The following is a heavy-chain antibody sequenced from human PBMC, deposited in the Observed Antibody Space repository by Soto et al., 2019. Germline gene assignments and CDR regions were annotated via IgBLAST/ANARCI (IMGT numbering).Heavy chain of an antibody. V-gene: IGHV4-59*01. J-gene: IGHJ4*02. D-gene: IGHD2-15*01. CDR3: VRVANGGLFDD. Sequence: PSETLSLTCTVSGGSINNCYWTWIRQPPGKRLEWIGYIHYTGTTNYNPSLRGRVTMSVDTSKNQFSLRLSYVTAADTAVYYCVRVANGGLFDDWGPGNMVTVSS. CDR1: GGSINNCY. CDR2: IHYTGTT.